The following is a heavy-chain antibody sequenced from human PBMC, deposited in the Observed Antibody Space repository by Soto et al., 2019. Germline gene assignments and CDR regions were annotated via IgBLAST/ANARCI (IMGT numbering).Heavy chain of an antibody. J-gene: IGHJ6*02. V-gene: IGHV3-23*01. Sequence: GGSLRLSCAASGFTFSSYAMSWVRQAPGKGLEWVSAISGSGGSTYYAYSVKGRFTISRDNSKNTLYLQMTSLRAEDTAVYYCAKGGASRIYYYDGMDVWGQGTPVTVSS. CDR1: GFTFSSYA. D-gene: IGHD1-26*01. CDR3: AKGGASRIYYYDGMDV. CDR2: ISGSGGST.